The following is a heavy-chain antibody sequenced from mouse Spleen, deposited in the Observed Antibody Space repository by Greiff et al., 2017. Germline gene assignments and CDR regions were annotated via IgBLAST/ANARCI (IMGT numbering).Heavy chain of an antibody. CDR1: GYTFTSYW. Sequence: VQLQQPGAELVKPGASVKLSCKASGYTFTSYWMHWVKQRPGQGLEWIGMIHPNSGSTNYNEKFKSKATLTVDKSSSTAYMQLSSLTSEDSAVYYCARRHYGSSLYWYFDVWGAGTTVTVSS. CDR2: IHPNSGST. V-gene: IGHV1-64*01. J-gene: IGHJ1*01. D-gene: IGHD1-1*01. CDR3: ARRHYGSSLYWYFDV.